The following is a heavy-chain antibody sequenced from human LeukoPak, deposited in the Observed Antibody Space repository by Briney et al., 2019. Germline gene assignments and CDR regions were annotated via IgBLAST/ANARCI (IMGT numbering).Heavy chain of an antibody. CDR2: ISSSGSTI. J-gene: IGHJ4*02. D-gene: IGHD3-10*01. CDR3: ASAPRYGGLDY. Sequence: WVSYISSSGSTIYYADSVKGRFTISRDNAKNSLYLQMNSLRAEDTAVYYCASAPRYGGLDYWGQGTLVTVSS. V-gene: IGHV3-11*01.